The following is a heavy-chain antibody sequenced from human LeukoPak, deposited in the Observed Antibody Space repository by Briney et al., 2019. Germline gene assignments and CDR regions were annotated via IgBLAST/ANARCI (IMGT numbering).Heavy chain of an antibody. CDR3: ARGDGVSSDDAFDL. V-gene: IGHV4-34*01. J-gene: IGHJ3*01. CDR1: GGSFSGYY. CDR2: INHSGST. D-gene: IGHD3-10*01. Sequence: SETLSLTCAVYGGSFSGYYWSWIRQPPGKGLEWIGEINHSGSTNYNPSLKSRVTISVDKSKNQFSLKLSSVTTADTAMYYCARGDGVSSDDAFDLWGQGTMVTIS.